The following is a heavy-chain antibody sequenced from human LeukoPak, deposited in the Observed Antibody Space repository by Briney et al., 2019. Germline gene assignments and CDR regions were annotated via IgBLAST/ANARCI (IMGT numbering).Heavy chain of an antibody. CDR2: INQDGSKK. Sequence: PGRSLRLSCVASRFTFSNYWMSWVRQAPGNGLEWVANINQDGSKKRYADSMKGRFTISRDNAKESLYLQLNSLRAEDTAVYYCAKWGPYCVGDYCPALDSWGPGTLVTVSS. V-gene: IGHV3-7*01. J-gene: IGHJ4*02. CDR3: AKWGPYCVGDYCPALDS. D-gene: IGHD2-21*02. CDR1: RFTFSNYW.